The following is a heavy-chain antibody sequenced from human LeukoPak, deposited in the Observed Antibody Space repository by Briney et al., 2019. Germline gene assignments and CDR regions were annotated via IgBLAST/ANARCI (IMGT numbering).Heavy chain of an antibody. Sequence: PGGSLRLSCAASGFTFSNFGMNWVRQAPGKELEWVSAISGSTTSTNYADSVKGRFTSSRDNSKNTLYLQMNSLRAEDTAVYYCAKGGYCSGRSCPYGMDVWGQGTTVTVSS. D-gene: IGHD2-15*01. CDR3: AKGGYCSGRSCPYGMDV. CDR2: ISGSTTST. CDR1: GFTFSNFG. J-gene: IGHJ6*02. V-gene: IGHV3-23*01.